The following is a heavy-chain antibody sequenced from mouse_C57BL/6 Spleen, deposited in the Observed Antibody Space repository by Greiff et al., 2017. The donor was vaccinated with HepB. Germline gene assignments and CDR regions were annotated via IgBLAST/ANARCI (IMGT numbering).Heavy chain of an antibody. CDR2: IYPGSGST. CDR3: ARRSDYYAMDY. J-gene: IGHJ4*01. CDR1: GYTFTSYW. D-gene: IGHD1-3*01. Sequence: QVQLKQPGAELVKPGASVKMSCKASGYTFTSYWITWVKQRPGQGLEWIGDIYPGSGSTNYNEKFKSKATLTVDTSSSTAYMQLSSLTSEDSAVYYCARRSDYYAMDYWGQGTSVTVSS. V-gene: IGHV1-55*01.